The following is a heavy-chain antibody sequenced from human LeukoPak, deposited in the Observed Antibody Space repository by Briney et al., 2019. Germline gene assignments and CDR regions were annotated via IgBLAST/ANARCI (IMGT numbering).Heavy chain of an antibody. D-gene: IGHD6-13*01. CDR3: ASSLAVAGTGGWFDP. V-gene: IGHV3-21*01. CDR1: GFTFSSYS. J-gene: IGHJ5*02. Sequence: PGGSLRLSCADSGFTFSSYSMNWVRQAPGKGLEWVSSISSSSTYIYYADSVKGRFIISRDNAKNSLFLQMNSLRAEDTAVYYCASSLAVAGTGGWFDPWGQGDLVTVSS. CDR2: ISSSSTYI.